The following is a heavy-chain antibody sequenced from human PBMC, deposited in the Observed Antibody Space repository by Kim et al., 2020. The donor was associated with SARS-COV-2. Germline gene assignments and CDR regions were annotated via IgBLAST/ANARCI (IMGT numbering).Heavy chain of an antibody. CDR2: ISWNSGSI. V-gene: IGHV3-9*01. Sequence: GGSLRLSCAASGFTFDDYAMHWVRQAPGKGLEWVSGISWNSGSIGYADSVKGRFTISRDNAKNSLYLQMNSLRAEDTALYYCAKDMGCSVGSCYFSWWFDPWGQGTLVTVSS. CDR1: GFTFDDYA. CDR3: AKDMGCSVGSCYFSWWFDP. J-gene: IGHJ5*02. D-gene: IGHD2-15*01.